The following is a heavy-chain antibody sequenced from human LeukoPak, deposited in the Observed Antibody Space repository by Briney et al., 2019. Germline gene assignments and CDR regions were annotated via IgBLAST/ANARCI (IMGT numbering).Heavy chain of an antibody. D-gene: IGHD6-19*01. CDR3: AKSFLNSSGYFDY. Sequence: ASVKVSCKASGGTFSSYAISWVRQAPGQGLEWMGGIIPIFGTANYAQKFQGRVTITTDESTSTAYMELSSLRSEDTAVYYCAKSFLNSSGYFDYWGQGTLVTVSS. CDR2: IIPIFGTA. J-gene: IGHJ4*02. V-gene: IGHV1-69*05. CDR1: GGTFSSYA.